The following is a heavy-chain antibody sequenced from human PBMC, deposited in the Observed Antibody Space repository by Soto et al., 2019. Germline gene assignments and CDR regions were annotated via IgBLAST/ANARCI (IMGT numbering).Heavy chain of an antibody. V-gene: IGHV4-39*07. J-gene: IGHJ4*02. CDR3: ARVSSGYSSGWSIDY. CDR2: IYYSGST. Sequence: NPSETLSLTCTVSGGSISSSSYYWGWIRQPPGKGLEWIGSIYYSGSTYYNPSLKSRVTISVDTSKNQFSLKLSSVTAADTAVYYCARVSSGYSSGWSIDYWGQGTLVTVSS. CDR1: GGSISSSSYY. D-gene: IGHD6-19*01.